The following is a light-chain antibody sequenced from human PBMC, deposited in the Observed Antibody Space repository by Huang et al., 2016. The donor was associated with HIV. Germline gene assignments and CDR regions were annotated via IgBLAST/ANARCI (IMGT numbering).Light chain of an antibody. V-gene: IGKV4-1*01. J-gene: IGKJ1*01. CDR3: LQYYSVPQT. CDR2: WAT. CDR1: QSVLYILSKNNY. Sequence: DIVMTQSPDSLAVSPGERATINCKSSQSVLYILSKNNYFAWFQQKPGRPPKLLIDWATTRESGVPDRFSGSGSGTDFTLTINNLQAEDVAVYFCLQYYSVPQTFGHGTKVEI.